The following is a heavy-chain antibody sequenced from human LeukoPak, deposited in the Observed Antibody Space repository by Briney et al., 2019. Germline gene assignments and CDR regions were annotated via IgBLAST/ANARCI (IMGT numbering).Heavy chain of an antibody. CDR3: ARIVRGIVMPQNAFDI. V-gene: IGHV3-23*01. Sequence: GGSLRLSCAASGFTFSSYAMSWVRQAPGKGLEWVSGINYSGGSTYYADSVKGRFTISGDNSKNTLFLQMSSLRAEDTAVYYCARIVRGIVMPQNAFDIWGQGTVVTVSS. CDR1: GFTFSSYA. J-gene: IGHJ3*02. D-gene: IGHD3-22*01. CDR2: INYSGGST.